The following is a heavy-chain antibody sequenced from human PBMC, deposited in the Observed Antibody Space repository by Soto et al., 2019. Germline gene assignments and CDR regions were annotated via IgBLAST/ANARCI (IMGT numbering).Heavy chain of an antibody. V-gene: IGHV4-31*03. CDR3: ARDSSDFWSGYSLTPGAFDI. Sequence: SETLSLTCTVSGGSISSGGYYWSWIRQHPGKGLEWIGYIYYSRSTYYNPSLKSRVTISVDTSKNQFSLKLSSVTAADTAVYYCARDSSDFWSGYSLTPGAFDIWGQGTMVTV. J-gene: IGHJ3*02. D-gene: IGHD3-3*01. CDR1: GGSISSGGYY. CDR2: IYYSRST.